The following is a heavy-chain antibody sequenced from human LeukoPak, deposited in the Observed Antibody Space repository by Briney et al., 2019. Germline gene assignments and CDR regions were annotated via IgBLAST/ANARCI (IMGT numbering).Heavy chain of an antibody. CDR2: ISYDGSYK. V-gene: IGHV3-30*04. D-gene: IGHD6-13*01. Sequence: GGSLRLSCAASGFTFSRFAVHWVRQAPGKGLEWVAVISYDGSYKYYADSVQGRFTISRDNSKNTLYLQMNSLSTEDTAVYYCARVSGAEAATGGYFDRWGQGTLVTVSS. J-gene: IGHJ4*02. CDR3: ARVSGAEAATGGYFDR. CDR1: GFTFSRFA.